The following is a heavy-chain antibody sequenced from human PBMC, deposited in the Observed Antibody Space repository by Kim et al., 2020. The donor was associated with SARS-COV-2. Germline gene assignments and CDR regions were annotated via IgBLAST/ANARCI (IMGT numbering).Heavy chain of an antibody. CDR2: ISAYNGNT. Sequence: ASVKVSCKASGYTFTSYGISWVRQAPGQGLEWMGWISAYNGNTNYAQKLQGRVTMTTDTSTSTAYMELRSLRSDDTAVYYCARVRVWFGVSMSLGSFDYWGQGTLVTVSS. CDR1: GYTFTSYG. J-gene: IGHJ4*02. CDR3: ARVRVWFGVSMSLGSFDY. V-gene: IGHV1-18*01. D-gene: IGHD3-10*01.